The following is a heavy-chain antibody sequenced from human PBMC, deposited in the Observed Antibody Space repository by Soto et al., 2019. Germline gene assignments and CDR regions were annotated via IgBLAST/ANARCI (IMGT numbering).Heavy chain of an antibody. V-gene: IGHV3-30*03. Sequence: QVQLVESGGGVVQPGRSLRLSCAASGFTFSSYGMHWVRQAPGKGLEWVAVISYDGSNKYYADSVKGRFTISRDNSKNTLYLQMNSLRAEDTAVYYCGDGADYWGQGTLVTVSS. CDR3: GDGADY. CDR1: GFTFSSYG. CDR2: ISYDGSNK. D-gene: IGHD1-26*01. J-gene: IGHJ4*02.